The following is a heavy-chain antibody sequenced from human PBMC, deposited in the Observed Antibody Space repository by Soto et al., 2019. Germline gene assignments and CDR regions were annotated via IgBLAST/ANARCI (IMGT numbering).Heavy chain of an antibody. CDR1: GGSISSYY. J-gene: IGHJ4*02. D-gene: IGHD6-6*01. CDR3: ARQYSSSIWSHRYFDY. V-gene: IGHV4-59*08. CDR2: IYYSGST. Sequence: SETLSLTCTVSGGSISSYYWSWIRQPPGKGLEWIGYIYYSGSTNYNPSLKSRVTISVDTSKNQFSLKLSSVTAADTAVYYCARQYSSSIWSHRYFDYWGQGTLVTVSS.